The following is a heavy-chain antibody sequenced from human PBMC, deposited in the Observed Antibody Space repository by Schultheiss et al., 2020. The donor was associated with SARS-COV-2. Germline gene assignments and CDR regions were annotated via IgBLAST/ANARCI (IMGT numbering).Heavy chain of an antibody. CDR3: ARLIAAADY. V-gene: IGHV4-34*01. CDR1: GFTFSSYW. D-gene: IGHD6-13*01. Sequence: ESLKISCAASGFTFSSYWMSWVRQPPGKGLEWIGEIYHSGSTNYNPSLKSRVTISVDTSKNQFSLKLSSVTAADTAVYYCARLIAAADYWGQGTLVTVSS. CDR2: IYHSGST. J-gene: IGHJ4*02.